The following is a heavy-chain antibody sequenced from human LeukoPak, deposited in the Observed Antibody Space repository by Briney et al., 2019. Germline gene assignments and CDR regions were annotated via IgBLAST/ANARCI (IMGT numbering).Heavy chain of an antibody. CDR2: LYYTGRT. CDR1: GGPITRYS. CDR3: ARVNVRGYCSSTSCYYYYYMDV. D-gene: IGHD2-2*01. Sequence: PSETLSLTRSVTGGPITRYSWSWIPQHPGKGLEWIGALYYTGRTNYNPSLKSRATISVDTSKNQFSLKLSSVTAADTAVYYCARVNVRGYCSSTSCYYYYYMDVWGKGTTVTIS. J-gene: IGHJ6*03. V-gene: IGHV4-59*13.